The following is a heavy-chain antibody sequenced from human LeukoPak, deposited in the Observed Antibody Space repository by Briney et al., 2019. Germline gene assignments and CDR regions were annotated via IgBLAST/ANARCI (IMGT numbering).Heavy chain of an antibody. CDR1: GFTFSSYG. J-gene: IGHJ4*02. CDR3: ASETDFWSGYPRYFDY. Sequence: PGGSLRLSCAASGFTFSSYGMHWVRQAPGKGLEWVAVIWYDGSNKYYADSVKGRFTISRDNSKNTLYLQMNSLRAEDTAVYYCASETDFWSGYPRYFDYWGQGTLVTVSS. D-gene: IGHD3-3*01. CDR2: IWYDGSNK. V-gene: IGHV3-33*01.